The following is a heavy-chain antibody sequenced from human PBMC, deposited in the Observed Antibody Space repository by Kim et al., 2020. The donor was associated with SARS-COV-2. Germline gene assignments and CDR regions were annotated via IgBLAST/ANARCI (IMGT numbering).Heavy chain of an antibody. CDR3: ARAPAGIFGVVRHIDY. V-gene: IGHV4-31*03. J-gene: IGHJ4*02. D-gene: IGHD3-3*01. Sequence: SETLSLTCTVSGGSISSGDYYWSWIRQHPGKGLEWIGYIYYSGSTYYNPSLKSRVTISVDTSKHQFSLKLSSVTAADTAVYYCARAPAGIFGVVRHIDYWGQGPLDTVPS. CDR2: IYYSGST. CDR1: GGSISSGDYY.